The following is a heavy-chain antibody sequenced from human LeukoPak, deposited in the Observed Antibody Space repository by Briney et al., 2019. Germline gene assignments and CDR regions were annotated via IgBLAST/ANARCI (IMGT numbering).Heavy chain of an antibody. CDR2: IYPGDSDT. D-gene: IGHD3-9*01. V-gene: IGHV5-51*01. J-gene: IGHJ4*02. Sequence: GESLKISCKGSGYSFTSYWIGWVRQMPGKGLEWMGIIYPGDSDTRYSPSFQGQVTISADKSISTAYLQWSSLKASDTAMYYCARSTYYDILTGLEPANFDYWGQGTLVTVSS. CDR3: ARSTYYDILTGLEPANFDY. CDR1: GYSFTSYW.